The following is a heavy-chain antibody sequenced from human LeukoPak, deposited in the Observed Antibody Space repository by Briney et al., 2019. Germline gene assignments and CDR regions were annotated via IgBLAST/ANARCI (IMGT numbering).Heavy chain of an antibody. D-gene: IGHD3-3*01. CDR1: GFTFSSYA. CDR2: VSGNGGIT. Sequence: HPGGSLRLSCAASGFTFSSYAMSWVRQAPGKGLEWVSTVSGNGGITYYADSMKGRFTISRDNSKNTLFLQMNSLRGEDTAVYYRAKDPVYGSGQSHPSDYWGQGTLVTVSS. V-gene: IGHV3-23*01. CDR3: AKDPVYGSGQSHPSDY. J-gene: IGHJ4*02.